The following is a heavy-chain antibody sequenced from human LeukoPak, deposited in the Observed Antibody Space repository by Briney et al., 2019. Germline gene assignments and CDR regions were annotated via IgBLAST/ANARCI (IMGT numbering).Heavy chain of an antibody. D-gene: IGHD3-22*01. CDR1: GGSISSYY. CDR3: ARLLVVVIPSSYWYFDL. CDR2: IYYSGST. J-gene: IGHJ2*01. Sequence: SETLSLTCTVSGGSISSYYWSWIRQPPGKGLEWIGYIYYSGSTNYNPSLKSRVTISVDTSKNQFSLKLSSVTAADTAVYYCARLLVVVIPSSYWYFDLWGRGTLVTVSS. V-gene: IGHV4-59*01.